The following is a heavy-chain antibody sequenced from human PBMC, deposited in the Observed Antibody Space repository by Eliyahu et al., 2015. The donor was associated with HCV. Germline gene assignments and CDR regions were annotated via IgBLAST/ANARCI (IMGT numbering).Heavy chain of an antibody. V-gene: IGHV1-46*02. CDR1: EYTFNNFH. Sequence: QVQLVQSGAEVKKPGASVKVSCKASEYTFNNFHIHWVRQAPGQGLEWVGLGSPGGGAASYPQKFQGRLTMVTDTSTTTVYMELKNLKSEDTAVYYCARVGPPFFTFDSWGQGTLVTVSS. CDR3: ARVGPPFFTFDS. D-gene: IGHD3-10*01. CDR2: GSPGGGAA. J-gene: IGHJ4*02.